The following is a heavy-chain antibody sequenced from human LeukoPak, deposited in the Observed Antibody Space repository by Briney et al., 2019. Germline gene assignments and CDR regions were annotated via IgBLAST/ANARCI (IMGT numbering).Heavy chain of an antibody. V-gene: IGHV4-59*01. Sequence: SETLSLTCTVSGGSISSYYWSWIRQPPGKGLEWIGYIYYSGSTKYNPSLKSRVTISVDTSKNQFSLKLSSVTAADTAVYYCAKGYGWEASYYYYYMDVWGKGTTVTISS. D-gene: IGHD1-26*01. CDR1: GGSISSYY. CDR3: AKGYGWEASYYYYYMDV. J-gene: IGHJ6*03. CDR2: IYYSGST.